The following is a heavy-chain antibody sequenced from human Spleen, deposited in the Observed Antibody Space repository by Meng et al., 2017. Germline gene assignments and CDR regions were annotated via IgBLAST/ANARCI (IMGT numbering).Heavy chain of an antibody. CDR1: GYSFTTHG. Sequence: ASVKVSCKASGYSFTTHGITWVRQAPGHGLEWMGWISGDNGNRRYAQKFQGRVTMTTHTSTSTAYMELRSLRSDDTAVYYCARARRAYGDYFDYWGQGALVTVSS. J-gene: IGHJ4*02. CDR2: ISGDNGNR. CDR3: ARARRAYGDYFDY. V-gene: IGHV1-18*01. D-gene: IGHD4-17*01.